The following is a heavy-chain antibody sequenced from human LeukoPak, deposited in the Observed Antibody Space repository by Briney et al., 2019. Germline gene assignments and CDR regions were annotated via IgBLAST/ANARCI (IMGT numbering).Heavy chain of an antibody. J-gene: IGHJ6*02. CDR3: ARDLSLTGTDLPGMDV. V-gene: IGHV4-59*01. Sequence: PSETLSLTCTVSGGSISSYYWSWIRQPPGKGLEWIGYIYYSGSTNYNPSLKGRVTISVDTSKNQFSLKLSSVTAADTAVYYCARDLSLTGTDLPGMDVWGQGTTVTVSS. D-gene: IGHD1-20*01. CDR1: GGSISSYY. CDR2: IYYSGST.